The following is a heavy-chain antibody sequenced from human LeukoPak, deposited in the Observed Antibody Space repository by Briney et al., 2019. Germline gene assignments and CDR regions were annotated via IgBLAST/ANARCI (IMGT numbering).Heavy chain of an antibody. D-gene: IGHD3-3*01. V-gene: IGHV1-18*01. J-gene: IGHJ6*03. Sequence: ASVKVSCKASGYTFTSYGISWVRQAPGQGLEWMGWISAYNGNTNYAQKLQGRVTVTTDTSTSTAYMELRSLRSDDTAVYYCARGEYYDFWSGYYSGYYYYYMDVWGKGTTVTVSS. CDR2: ISAYNGNT. CDR1: GYTFTSYG. CDR3: ARGEYYDFWSGYYSGYYYYYMDV.